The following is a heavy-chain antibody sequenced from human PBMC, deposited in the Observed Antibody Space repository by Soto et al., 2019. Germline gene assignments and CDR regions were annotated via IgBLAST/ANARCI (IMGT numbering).Heavy chain of an antibody. J-gene: IGHJ3*01. CDR3: ARGNALDV. D-gene: IGHD3-10*01. Sequence: SQTLSLTCAISGDSVSSDITSLNWISQSPSRGLEWLGRTYYRSKWFHDYAASVKSRITINPDTYKNQFSLELNSMTPEDTAVYYCARGNALDVRGQGTVVTVSS. V-gene: IGHV6-1*01. CDR2: TYYRSKWFH. CDR1: GDSVSSDITS.